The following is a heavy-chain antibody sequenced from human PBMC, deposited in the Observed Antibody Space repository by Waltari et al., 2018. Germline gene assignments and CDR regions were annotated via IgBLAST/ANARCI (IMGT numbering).Heavy chain of an antibody. Sequence: EVQLVESGGGLVKPGGSLRLSCAASGFTFSSYSMNWVRQAPGKGLEWVSSISSSSSYISYADSVKGRFTISRDNAKNSLYLQMNSLRAEDTAVYYCARDGGQLGFDYWGQGTLVTVSS. V-gene: IGHV3-21*01. CDR2: ISSSSSYI. J-gene: IGHJ4*02. D-gene: IGHD7-27*01. CDR3: ARDGGQLGFDY. CDR1: GFTFSSYS.